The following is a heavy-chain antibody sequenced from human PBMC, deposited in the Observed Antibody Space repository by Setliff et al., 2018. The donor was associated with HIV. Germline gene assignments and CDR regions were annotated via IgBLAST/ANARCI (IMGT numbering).Heavy chain of an antibody. D-gene: IGHD5-12*01. V-gene: IGHV3-15*01. CDR3: TTGGYDGIVDS. J-gene: IGHJ4*02. CDR1: GFTFSNAW. Sequence: GSLRLFCAASGFTFSNAWMTWVRQAPGKGLEWVGRIKSKTDGGSTDYAAPVKGRFTISRDDSKNTLFLRMSSLKTEDTAVYYCTTGGYDGIVDSWGQGTLVTVSS. CDR2: IKSKTDGGST.